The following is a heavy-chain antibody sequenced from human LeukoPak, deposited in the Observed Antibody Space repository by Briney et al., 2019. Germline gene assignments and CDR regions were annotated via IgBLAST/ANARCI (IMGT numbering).Heavy chain of an antibody. D-gene: IGHD2-21*01. Sequence: GGSLRLSCAASGFTFSSYSMNWVRQAPGKGLEWVSSISFDSTYIYYADSLKGRFSVSRDNARNSLYLQMNSLTAEDTAMHYCVRAYHPGGWFDPWGQGTLVTVSS. V-gene: IGHV3-21*01. CDR3: VRAYHPGGWFDP. CDR1: GFTFSSYS. CDR2: ISFDSTYI. J-gene: IGHJ5*02.